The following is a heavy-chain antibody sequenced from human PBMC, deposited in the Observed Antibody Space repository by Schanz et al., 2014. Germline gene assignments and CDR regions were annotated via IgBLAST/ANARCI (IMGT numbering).Heavy chain of an antibody. CDR2: ISYDGSNK. V-gene: IGHV3-30*04. CDR3: ARAPSGSSGCFDP. J-gene: IGHJ5*02. CDR1: GFTFSSYA. Sequence: VQLVESGGGLVQPGRSLRLSCAASGFTFSSYAMHWVRQAPGKGLEWVAVISYDGSNKYYADSVKGRFTISRDNSKNPLYLQMNRRRAETTPVFSCARAPSGSSGCFDPGGEGPLTPFSS. D-gene: IGHD1-26*01.